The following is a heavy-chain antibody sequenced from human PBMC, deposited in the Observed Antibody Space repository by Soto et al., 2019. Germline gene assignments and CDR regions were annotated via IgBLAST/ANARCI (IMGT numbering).Heavy chain of an antibody. Sequence: GVLRLSCASSGFTFSTYTMNWVRQAPGKGLEWVSSINGRGNYIYYAESVKGRFTISRDNAKNSLYLQMDRLRAEDTALYYCVREDGKVGTNSAFDYWGLGALVTVSS. CDR2: INGRGNYI. J-gene: IGHJ4*02. CDR1: GFTFSTYT. CDR3: VREDGKVGTNSAFDY. V-gene: IGHV3-21*01. D-gene: IGHD1-26*01.